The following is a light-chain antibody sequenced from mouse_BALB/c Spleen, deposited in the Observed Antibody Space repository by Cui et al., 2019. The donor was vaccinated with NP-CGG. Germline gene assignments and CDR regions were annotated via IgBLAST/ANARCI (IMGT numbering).Light chain of an antibody. Sequence: AVVTQESTPTTSPGETVTLTCRSSTGAVTTNHYANWVQEKPDHLFTGLIGGTNNRAPGVPARFSGSLIGDKAALTITGAQTEDEAIYFCALWYSNHWVFGGGTKLTVL. V-gene: IGLV1*01. CDR1: TGAVTTNHY. CDR3: ALWYSNHWV. J-gene: IGLJ1*01. CDR2: GTN.